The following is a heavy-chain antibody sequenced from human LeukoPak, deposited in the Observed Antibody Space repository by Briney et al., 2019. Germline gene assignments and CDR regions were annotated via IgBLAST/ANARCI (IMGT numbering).Heavy chain of an antibody. D-gene: IGHD3-16*02. CDR3: ARSHYDYVWGSHRYTPFDY. CDR1: GGSISSYY. Sequence: PSETLSLTCTVSGGSISSYYWSWIRQPPGKGLEWIGYIYYSGSTNYNPSLKSRVTISVDTSKNQFSLKLSSVTAADTAVYYCARSHYDYVWGSHRYTPFDYWGQGTLVTVSS. J-gene: IGHJ4*02. V-gene: IGHV4-59*01. CDR2: IYYSGST.